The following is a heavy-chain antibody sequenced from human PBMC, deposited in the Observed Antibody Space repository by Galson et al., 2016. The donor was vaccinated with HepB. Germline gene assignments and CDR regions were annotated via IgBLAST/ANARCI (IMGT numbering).Heavy chain of an antibody. J-gene: IGHJ4*02. V-gene: IGHV1-46*01. CDR2: INPSGGST. CDR1: GYTFTSYY. D-gene: IGHD1-26*01. CDR3: ARDPGGSKTRFDY. Sequence: SVKVSCKASGYTFTSYYMHWVRQAPGQGLEWMGIINPSGGSTSYAQKFQGRVTITRDTSASTAYMELSSLRSEDTAVYYCARDPGGSKTRFDYWGQGTLVTVSS.